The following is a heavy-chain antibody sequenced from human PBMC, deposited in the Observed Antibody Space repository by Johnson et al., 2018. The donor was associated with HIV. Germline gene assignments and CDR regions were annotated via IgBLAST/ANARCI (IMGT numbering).Heavy chain of an antibody. CDR3: AKEASGWYHAGDAFDI. V-gene: IGHV3-30*04. Sequence: QVQLVESGGGVVQPGRSLRLSCAASGFSLSSYAMHWVRQAPGKGLEWVAVISHDGSKKYYADSVKGRFTISRDNSKNTLYLQMNSLRAEDTAVYYCAKEASGWYHAGDAFDIWGQGTMVTVSS. CDR1: GFSLSSYA. J-gene: IGHJ3*02. D-gene: IGHD6-19*01. CDR2: ISHDGSKK.